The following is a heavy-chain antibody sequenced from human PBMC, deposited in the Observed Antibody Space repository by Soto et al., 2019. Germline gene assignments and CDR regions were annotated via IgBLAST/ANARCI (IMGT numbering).Heavy chain of an antibody. J-gene: IGHJ5*02. CDR1: GGTFSRYA. CDR2: IIPIFGTA. Sequence: GASVKVSCKASGGTFSRYAISWVRQAPGQGLEWMGGIIPIFGTANYAQKFQGRVTITADESTSTAYMELSSLRSEDTAVYYCASPSSSYYLWFDPWGQGTLVTVSS. V-gene: IGHV1-69*13. CDR3: ASPSSSYYLWFDP. D-gene: IGHD6-6*01.